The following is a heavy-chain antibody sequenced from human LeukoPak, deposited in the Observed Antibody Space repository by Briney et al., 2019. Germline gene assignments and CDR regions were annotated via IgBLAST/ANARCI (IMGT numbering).Heavy chain of an antibody. CDR1: GGSFSSYY. J-gene: IGHJ4*02. CDR3: ARGLRFLDG. Sequence: SETLSLTCAVYGGSFSSYYWNWIRQPAGKGLEWIGRIYTSESTNYNPSLKSRVTMSVDTSKNQFSLKLNSVTAADTALYYCARGLRFLDGWGQGTLVTVSS. V-gene: IGHV4-59*10. CDR2: IYTSEST. D-gene: IGHD3-3*01.